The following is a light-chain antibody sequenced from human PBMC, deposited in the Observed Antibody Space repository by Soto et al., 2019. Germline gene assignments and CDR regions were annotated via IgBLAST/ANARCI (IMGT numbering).Light chain of an antibody. CDR2: EVS. Sequence: QSVLTQPASVSGSPGQSITISCTGTSSDIGTYNYVSWYQQFPGKAPKLLIYEVSHRPSGVSNRFSGSKSGNTASLTISGLQAEDEADYYCTSYTDSITLEVFGTGTKV. CDR1: SSDIGTYNY. V-gene: IGLV2-14*03. J-gene: IGLJ1*01. CDR3: TSYTDSITLEV.